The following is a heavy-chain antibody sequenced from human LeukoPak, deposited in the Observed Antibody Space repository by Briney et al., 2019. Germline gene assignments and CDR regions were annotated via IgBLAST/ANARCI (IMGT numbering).Heavy chain of an antibody. V-gene: IGHV1-69*05. J-gene: IGHJ4*02. Sequence: PVKVSCKASGGTFSSYAISWVRQAPGQGLEWMGGIIPIFGTANYAQKFQGRVTITTDESTSTAYMELSSLRSEDTAVYYCARGSSSIYDFWSGYNDYWGQGTLVTVSS. CDR2: IIPIFGTA. D-gene: IGHD3-3*01. CDR3: ARGSSSIYDFWSGYNDY. CDR1: GGTFSSYA.